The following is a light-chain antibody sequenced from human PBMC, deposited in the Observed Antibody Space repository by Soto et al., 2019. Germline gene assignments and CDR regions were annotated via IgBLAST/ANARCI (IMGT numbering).Light chain of an antibody. CDR2: DVN. CDR1: SSDVGAHNY. J-gene: IGLJ3*02. Sequence: QSVLTQPTSASGSPGQSLTISCTGTSSDVGAHNYVSWYQQNPGKAPKLMLYDVNKRPSGVPDRFSGSKSGNTASLTVSGLQAEDEADYYCSSYAGGNNWVFGGGTTLTVL. V-gene: IGLV2-8*01. CDR3: SSYAGGNNWV.